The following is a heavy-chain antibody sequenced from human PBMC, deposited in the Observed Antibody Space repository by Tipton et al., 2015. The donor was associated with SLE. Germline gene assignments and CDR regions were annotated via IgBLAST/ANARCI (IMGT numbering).Heavy chain of an antibody. CDR1: GGSFSGYY. CDR2: IYTSGST. CDR3: AREGSSWSDWFDP. D-gene: IGHD6-13*01. J-gene: IGHJ5*02. V-gene: IGHV4-4*09. Sequence: TLSLTCAVYGGSFSGYYWSWIRQPAGKGLEWIGNIYTSGSTNYNPSLKSRVTISVDTSKKQSSLKLSSVTAADTAVYYCAREGSSWSDWFDPWGQGTLVTVSS.